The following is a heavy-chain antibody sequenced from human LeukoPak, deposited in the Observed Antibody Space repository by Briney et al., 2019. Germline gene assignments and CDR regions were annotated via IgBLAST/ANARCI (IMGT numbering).Heavy chain of an antibody. J-gene: IGHJ6*03. CDR3: ARQVFWQWLTDSYFYMDP. V-gene: IGHV3-30*03. CDR2: ISYDGSNG. D-gene: IGHD6-19*01. Sequence: AGGSLRLSCAASGFSFSSYGMQWVRQAPGKGLGWVAVISYDGSNGYYADSVKGRFTISRDNSKNTLYLQMNSLRAEDTAVYYCARQVFWQWLTDSYFYMDPWGKGTTVTVSS. CDR1: GFSFSSYG.